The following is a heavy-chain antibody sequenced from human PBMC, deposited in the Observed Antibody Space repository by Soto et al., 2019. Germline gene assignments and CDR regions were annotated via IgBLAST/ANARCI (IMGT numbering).Heavy chain of an antibody. Sequence: SETLSLTCTVSDGSVINGMFYWSWIRQSPGKGLEWLGNVHFSGTTIYNPSLKGRVTMSLDMPTGRVFMKLTSVTAADTALYYCARYCSKCDCHHLFYIDKWGRGTQVTVSS. D-gene: IGHD2-2*01. J-gene: IGHJ4*02. CDR3: ARYCSKCDCHHLFYIDK. CDR1: DGSVINGMFY. V-gene: IGHV4-61*03. CDR2: VHFSGTT.